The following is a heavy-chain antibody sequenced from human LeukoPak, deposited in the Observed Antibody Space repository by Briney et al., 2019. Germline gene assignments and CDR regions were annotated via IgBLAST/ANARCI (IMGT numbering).Heavy chain of an antibody. CDR1: GFTFSSYA. V-gene: IGHV3-23*01. Sequence: GGSLRLSCAASGFTFSSYAMSWVRQAPGKGLEWVSAISGSGGSTYYADSVKGRFTISRDISKNTLYLQMNSLRAEDTAVYYCAKDPTYYYDSSGYPPDYWGQGTLVTVSS. D-gene: IGHD3-22*01. J-gene: IGHJ4*02. CDR3: AKDPTYYYDSSGYPPDY. CDR2: ISGSGGST.